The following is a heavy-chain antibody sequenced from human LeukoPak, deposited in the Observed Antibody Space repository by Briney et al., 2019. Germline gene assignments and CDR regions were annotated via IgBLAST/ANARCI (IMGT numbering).Heavy chain of an antibody. J-gene: IGHJ3*02. CDR3: AKETASGYGAFDI. CDR2: ISGSGGST. D-gene: IGHD3-22*01. CDR1: GFTFSNYA. V-gene: IGHV3-23*01. Sequence: PGGSLRLSCAASGFTFSNYAMSWVRQAPGKGLEWVSGISGSGGSTHYADSVKGRFTISRDNSKNTLYLQMNSLKAEDTAVYYCAKETASGYGAFDIWGQGTMVTVSS.